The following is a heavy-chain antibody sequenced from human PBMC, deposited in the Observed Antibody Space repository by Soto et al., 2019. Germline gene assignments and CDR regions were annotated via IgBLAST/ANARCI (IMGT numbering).Heavy chain of an antibody. V-gene: IGHV4-30-4*01. CDR3: ARTYDSNGYANEFDS. D-gene: IGHD3-22*01. J-gene: IGHJ4*02. CDR2: IYNGGST. CDR1: GDSVSSVGFH. Sequence: QVQLQESGPGLVKPSETLSLTCTVSGDSVSSVGFHWAWLRRPPGKGLEWIGYIYNGGSTYYRPSLESRMHLSLDATRNHYSLKLTSVTGADTAVYYCARTYDSNGYANEFDSWGQGILVTVTS.